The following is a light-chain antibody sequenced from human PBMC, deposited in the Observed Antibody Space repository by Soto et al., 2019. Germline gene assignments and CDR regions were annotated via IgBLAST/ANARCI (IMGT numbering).Light chain of an antibody. CDR1: SPNIGSNF. Sequence: QSVLTQPPSASGTPGQRVAISCSGSSPNIGSNFAYWYQHFPGTAPKLLILRNNQRPSGVPDRFSASKSGTSASLSISGLRPEDEADYYCAAWDDSRTSVVFGGGTKLTVL. CDR2: RNN. J-gene: IGLJ2*01. CDR3: AAWDDSRTSVV. V-gene: IGLV1-47*01.